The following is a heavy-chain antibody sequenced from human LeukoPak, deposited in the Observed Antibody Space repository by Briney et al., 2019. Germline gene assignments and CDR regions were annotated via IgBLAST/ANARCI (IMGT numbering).Heavy chain of an antibody. CDR3: ARGWGELLGEYFQH. J-gene: IGHJ1*01. CDR2: ISSSSTYI. Sequence: GGSLRLSCAASGFTFRSYSMNWVRQAPGKGLEWVSSISSSSTYIYYADSVKGRFTISRDNAKNSLYLQMNSLRAEDTAVYYCARGWGELLGEYFQHWGQGTLVTVSP. CDR1: GFTFRSYS. V-gene: IGHV3-21*01. D-gene: IGHD1-26*01.